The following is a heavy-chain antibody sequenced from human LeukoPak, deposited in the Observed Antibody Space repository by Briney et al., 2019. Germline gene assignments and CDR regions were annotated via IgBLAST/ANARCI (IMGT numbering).Heavy chain of an antibody. CDR1: GGSFSGYY. J-gene: IGHJ5*02. V-gene: IGHV4-34*01. D-gene: IGHD3-10*01. CDR3: ARGLSRRVRGVQQLHNWFDP. CDR2: INHSGST. Sequence: PSETLSLTCAVYGGSFSGYYWSWIRQPPGKGLEWIGEINHSGSTNYNPSLKSRVTISVDTSKNQFSLKPSSVTAADTAVYYCARGLSRRVRGVQQLHNWFDPWGQGTLVIVSS.